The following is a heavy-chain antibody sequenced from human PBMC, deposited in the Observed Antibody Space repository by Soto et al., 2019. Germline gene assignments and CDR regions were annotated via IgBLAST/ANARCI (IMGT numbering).Heavy chain of an antibody. D-gene: IGHD3-22*01. CDR3: AQDLYYFDSTGQYYIRYFQH. CDR1: GFTFSSYA. J-gene: IGHJ1*01. CDR2: ITGSGDNT. V-gene: IGHV3-23*01. Sequence: GGSLRLSCATSGFTFSSYAMNWVRQGPGKGLEWVSAITGSGDNTYYADSVKGRFTISRDNSKNTLYLQMNSLRAEDTAVYYCAQDLYYFDSTGQYYIRYFQHWGQGTLVTV.